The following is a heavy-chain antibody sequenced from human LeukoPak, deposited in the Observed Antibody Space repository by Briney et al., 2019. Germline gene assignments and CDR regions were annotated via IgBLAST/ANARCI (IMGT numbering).Heavy chain of an antibody. CDR1: GGSISSSNW. CDR2: IYHSGST. V-gene: IGHV4-4*02. J-gene: IGHJ2*01. CDR3: ARHPGNSYGSWYFDL. Sequence: SGTLSLTCAVSGGSISSSNWWSWVRQPPGKGLEWIGEIYHSGSTNYNPSLKSRVTISVDKSKNQFSLRLSSVTATDTAVYYCARHPGNSYGSWYFDLWGRGTLVAVSS. D-gene: IGHD5-18*01.